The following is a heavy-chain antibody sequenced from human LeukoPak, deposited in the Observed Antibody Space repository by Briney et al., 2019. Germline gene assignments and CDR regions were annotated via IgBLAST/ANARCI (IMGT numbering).Heavy chain of an antibody. Sequence: GGSLRLSCAASGFTFSGHNMNWVRQAPGKGLEWISFVSISSGTIYYADSVNGRFRISRDNAKSSLDLEMNSLRAEDTAVYYCAKGAVVSGVRRYSSPFDYWGQGTLVTVSS. V-gene: IGHV3-48*04. D-gene: IGHD6-13*01. CDR3: AKGAVVSGVRRYSSPFDY. CDR1: GFTFSGHN. J-gene: IGHJ4*02. CDR2: VSISSGTI.